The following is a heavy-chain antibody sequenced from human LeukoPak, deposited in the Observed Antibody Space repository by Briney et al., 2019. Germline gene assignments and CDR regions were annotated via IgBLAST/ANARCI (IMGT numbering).Heavy chain of an antibody. CDR1: GGSISSGSYY. CDR3: ARDKYCSSTSCPGHYMDV. D-gene: IGHD2-2*01. Sequence: SETLSLTCTVSGGSISSGSYYWSWIRQPAGKGLEWIGRIYTSGSTNYDPSLKSRVTISVDTSKNQFSLKLSSVTAADTAVYYCARDKYCSSTSCPGHYMDVWGKGTTVTVSS. CDR2: IYTSGST. V-gene: IGHV4-61*02. J-gene: IGHJ6*03.